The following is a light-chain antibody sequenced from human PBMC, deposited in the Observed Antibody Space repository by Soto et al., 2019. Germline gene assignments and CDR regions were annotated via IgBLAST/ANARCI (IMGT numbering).Light chain of an antibody. V-gene: IGKV1-9*01. CDR3: QRPGV. J-gene: IGKJ3*01. CDR1: QGISSY. CDR2: AAS. Sequence: DIQLTQSPSLLSASVGDRVTITCRASQGISSYLAWYQQKPGKAPKLLIYAASTLQSGVPSRFNGSGSGTEFTLTISSLQPEDFATYYCQRPGVFGPGTKVDIK.